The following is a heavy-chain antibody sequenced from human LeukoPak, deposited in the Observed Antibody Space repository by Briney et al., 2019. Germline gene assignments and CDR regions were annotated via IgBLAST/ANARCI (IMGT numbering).Heavy chain of an antibody. J-gene: IGHJ4*02. Sequence: QTLSLSCAISGDSVSTNSAAWHWVRQSPSRGLEWLGRTYYRSKWYNDYAVSVKSRITINPDTSKNQFSLQLNSVTPEDTAVYYCARGNYGFEYWGQGTLVTVSS. CDR1: GDSVSTNSAA. V-gene: IGHV6-1*01. CDR3: ARGNYGFEY. D-gene: IGHD3-10*01. CDR2: TYYRSKWYN.